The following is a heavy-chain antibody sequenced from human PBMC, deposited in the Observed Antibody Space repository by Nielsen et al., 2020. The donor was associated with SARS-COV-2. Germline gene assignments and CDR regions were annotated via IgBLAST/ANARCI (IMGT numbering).Heavy chain of an antibody. V-gene: IGHV3-48*03. CDR3: ARMSYDSSFSLALDC. D-gene: IGHD3-22*01. Sequence: GESLKISCVASGFTFSGYEMNWVRQAPGKGLEWVSYISGSANPIYYADSVRGRFTISRDNAKNSLFLQMNNLRAEDTAVYYCARMSYDSSFSLALDCWGQGTLVTVSS. CDR1: GFTFSGYE. J-gene: IGHJ4*02. CDR2: ISGSANPI.